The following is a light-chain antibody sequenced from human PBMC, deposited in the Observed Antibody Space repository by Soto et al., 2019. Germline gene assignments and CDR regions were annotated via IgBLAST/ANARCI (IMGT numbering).Light chain of an antibody. CDR2: DVS. J-gene: IGLJ1*01. CDR3: SSYTTSNTRQIV. CDR1: SSDVGGYNY. V-gene: IGLV2-14*03. Sequence: QSALTQPASVSGSPGQPITISCTGTSSDVGGYNYVSWYQHHPGKAPKLMIYDVSNRPSGVSNRFSGSKSGNTASLTISGLQPEDEAEYYCSSYTTSNTRQIVFGTGTKVSVL.